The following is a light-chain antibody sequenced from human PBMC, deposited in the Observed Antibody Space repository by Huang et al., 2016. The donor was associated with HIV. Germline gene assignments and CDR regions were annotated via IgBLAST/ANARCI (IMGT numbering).Light chain of an antibody. Sequence: DIVMTQSPDSLTVSLGERATINCKSSQDLLFNATNKSFLAWYQQRPRQPPKLLIYWASTRASDVPDRFSGSGSGTDFTLPINSLQAEDMAVYFCQQYYTNYYTFEQGTKLEIQ. J-gene: IGKJ2*01. CDR3: QQYYTNYYT. V-gene: IGKV4-1*01. CDR1: QDLLFNATNKSF. CDR2: WAS.